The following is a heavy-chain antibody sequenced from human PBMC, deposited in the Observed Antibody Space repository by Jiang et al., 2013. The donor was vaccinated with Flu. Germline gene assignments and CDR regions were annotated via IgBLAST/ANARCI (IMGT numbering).Heavy chain of an antibody. J-gene: IGHJ6*02. CDR2: INPNSGGT. Sequence: GAEVKKPGASVKVSCKASGYTFTGYYMHWVRQAPGQGLEWMGWINPNSGGTNYAQKFQGRVTMTRDTSISTAYMELSRLRSDDTAVYYCARPKYYDILTGYLDYGMDVWGQGTTVTVSS. V-gene: IGHV1-2*02. D-gene: IGHD3-9*01. CDR1: GYTFTGYY. CDR3: ARPKYYDILTGYLDYGMDV.